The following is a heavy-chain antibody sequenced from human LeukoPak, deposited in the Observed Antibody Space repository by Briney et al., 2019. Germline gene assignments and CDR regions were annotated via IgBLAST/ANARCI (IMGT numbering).Heavy chain of an antibody. Sequence: PGGSLRLSCAASGFTFSSYTMNWVRQAPGKGLEWVSSISYSNSYICYADSVKGRFTISRDTAKNSLYLQMTSLRAEDTAVYYCARGGRTVTTPVGVDYWGQGTLVTVSS. CDR1: GFTFSSYT. D-gene: IGHD4-17*01. CDR3: ARGGRTVTTPVGVDY. J-gene: IGHJ4*02. CDR2: ISYSNSYI. V-gene: IGHV3-21*01.